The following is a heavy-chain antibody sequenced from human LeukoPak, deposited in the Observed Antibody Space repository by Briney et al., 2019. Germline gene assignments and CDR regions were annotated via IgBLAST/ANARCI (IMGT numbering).Heavy chain of an antibody. CDR3: ASRPNHVYYYGVFDY. CDR1: GFTFSSYW. J-gene: IGHJ4*02. D-gene: IGHD3-22*01. V-gene: IGHV3-7*01. Sequence: PGGSLRLSCAASGFTFSSYWMSWVRQAPGKGLEWVANIKQDGSEMYYVDSVKGRFTISRDNAKNSLYLQMNSLRAEDTAVYYCASRPNHVYYYGVFDYWGQGTLVTVSS. CDR2: IKQDGSEM.